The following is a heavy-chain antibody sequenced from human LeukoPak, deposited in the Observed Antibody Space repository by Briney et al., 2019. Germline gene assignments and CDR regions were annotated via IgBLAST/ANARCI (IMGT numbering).Heavy chain of an antibody. CDR2: ISGSGGST. J-gene: IGHJ4*02. CDR1: GFTFSNAW. CDR3: AKDAGSAFDWFAPTALYYFDY. V-gene: IGHV3-23*01. Sequence: PGGSLRLSCAASGFTFSNAWMSWVRQAPGKGLEWVSAISGSGGSTYYADSVKGRFTISRDNSKNTLYLQMNSLRAEDTAVYYCAKDAGSAFDWFAPTALYYFDYWGQGTLVTVSS. D-gene: IGHD3-9*01.